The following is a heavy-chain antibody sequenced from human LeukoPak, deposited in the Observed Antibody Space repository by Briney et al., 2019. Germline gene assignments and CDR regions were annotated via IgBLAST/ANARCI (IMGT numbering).Heavy chain of an antibody. Sequence: GGSLRLSCAASGFTFSSYGMHWVRQAPGKGLEWVAFIRYDGSNKYYADSVKGRFTISRDNSKNTLYLQMNSPRAEDTAVYYCAKDAAYDSSGPERDYWGQGTLVTVSS. J-gene: IGHJ4*02. D-gene: IGHD3-22*01. CDR2: IRYDGSNK. CDR3: AKDAAYDSSGPERDY. CDR1: GFTFSSYG. V-gene: IGHV3-30*02.